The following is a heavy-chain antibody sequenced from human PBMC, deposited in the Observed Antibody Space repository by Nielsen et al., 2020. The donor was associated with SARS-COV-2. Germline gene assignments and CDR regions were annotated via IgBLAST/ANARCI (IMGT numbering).Heavy chain of an antibody. Sequence: GGSLRLSCAASGFTFDDYAMHWVRQAPGKGLEWVAVISYDGSNKYYADSVKGRFTISRDNSKNTLYLQMNSLRAEDTALYYCAKGVGISSGYLGYDAFDIWGQGTMVTVSS. CDR1: GFTFDDYA. V-gene: IGHV3-30-3*01. D-gene: IGHD3-22*01. J-gene: IGHJ3*02. CDR2: ISYDGSNK. CDR3: AKGVGISSGYLGYDAFDI.